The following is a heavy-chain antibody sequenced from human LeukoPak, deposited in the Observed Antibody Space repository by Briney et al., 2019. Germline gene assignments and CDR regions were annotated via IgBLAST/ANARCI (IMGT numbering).Heavy chain of an antibody. CDR3: ARSGRSSTSCYPRYFDY. CDR1: GGSISSYY. Sequence: SETLSLTCTVSGGSISSYYWSWIRQPPGKGLEWIGYIYYSGSTNYNPSLKSRVTISVDTSKNQFSLKLSSVTAADTAVYYCARSGRSSTSCYPRYFDYWGQGTLVTVSS. J-gene: IGHJ4*02. CDR2: IYYSGST. D-gene: IGHD2-2*01. V-gene: IGHV4-59*01.